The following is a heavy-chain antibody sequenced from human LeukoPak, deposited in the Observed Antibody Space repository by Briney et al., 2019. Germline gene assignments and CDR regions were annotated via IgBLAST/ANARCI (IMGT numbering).Heavy chain of an antibody. CDR1: GFTFSTYG. Sequence: SGGSLRLSCAASGFTFSTYGMHWVRQAPGKGLESVANINEDGSDKYYVDSVKGRFTISRDNAKNSLYLQLNSLRVDDTAVYYCARMTRGTYDAYWGQGTLVTVSS. J-gene: IGHJ4*02. CDR2: INEDGSDK. CDR3: ARMTRGTYDAY. D-gene: IGHD2-15*01. V-gene: IGHV3-7*01.